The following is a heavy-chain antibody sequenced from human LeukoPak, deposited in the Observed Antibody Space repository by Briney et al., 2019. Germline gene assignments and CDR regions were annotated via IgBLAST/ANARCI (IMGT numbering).Heavy chain of an antibody. CDR3: ARDYNWNYAY. CDR2: ISSGGGTV. V-gene: IGHV3-48*03. Sequence: GGSLRLSCAASGFAFSSYAMHWVRQASGKGLEWVSYISSGGGTVYYADSVKGRFTISRDNAKNSLYLQMNSLRGEDTAVYYCARDYNWNYAYWGQGTLVTVSS. CDR1: GFAFSSYA. D-gene: IGHD1-7*01. J-gene: IGHJ4*02.